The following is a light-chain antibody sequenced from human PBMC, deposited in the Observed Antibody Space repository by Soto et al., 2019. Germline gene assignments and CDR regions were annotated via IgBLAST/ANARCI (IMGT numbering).Light chain of an antibody. CDR3: QQYDSSWT. CDR1: QSVSNRY. J-gene: IGKJ1*01. V-gene: IGKV3-20*01. CDR2: GAS. Sequence: EVVLTQSPATLSLSPGERATLSCRASQSVSNRYLAWYQQKPGQAPRLLIYGASSRATGIPDRFSGSGSGTDFTLTISRLEPEDFAVYYCQQYDSSWTFGQGTKV.